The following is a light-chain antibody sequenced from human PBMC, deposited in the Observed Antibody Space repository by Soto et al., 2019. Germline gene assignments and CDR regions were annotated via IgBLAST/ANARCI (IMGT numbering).Light chain of an antibody. CDR2: DAS. CDR1: QSVTSFY. Sequence: IVLTQSPGTLYLSPGARATLSCRASQSVTSFYLAWYQQRPCQAPRLLTYDASNRATGIPDRFSGSGSGTDFTLTISILEPEDVAVYYCQQYGRALTFGGGTKVEIK. J-gene: IGKJ4*01. CDR3: QQYGRALT. V-gene: IGKV3-20*01.